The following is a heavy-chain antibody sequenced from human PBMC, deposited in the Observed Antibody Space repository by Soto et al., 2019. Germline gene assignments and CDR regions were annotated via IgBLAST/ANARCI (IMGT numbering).Heavy chain of an antibody. CDR2: VRSKGNNYAT. CDR1: GFTFSVSA. J-gene: IGHJ3*01. D-gene: IGHD2-21*02. V-gene: IGHV3-73*01. CDR3: TRQDPVTAVENDAHDF. Sequence: EVQLVESGGGLVQPGESLKLSCAASGFTFSVSAMHWVRQASGKGLEWVGRVRSKGNNYATAYAESVRGRFTISRDDSKNTAYLQMNSLKTEDTAVYYCTRQDPVTAVENDAHDFWGQGTMVTVSS.